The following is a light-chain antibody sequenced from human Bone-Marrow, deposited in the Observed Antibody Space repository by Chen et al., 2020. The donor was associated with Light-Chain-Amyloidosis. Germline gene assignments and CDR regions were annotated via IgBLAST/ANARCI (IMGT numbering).Light chain of an antibody. CDR2: RDT. V-gene: IGLV3-25*03. CDR1: DLPTKY. J-gene: IGLJ2*01. Sequence: SYGLTQPPSVSVSPGQTARIPCSGDDLPTKYAYWYQQTPGQAPVLVIHRDTERPSGISERFSGSSSGTTATLTISGVQAEDEADYHCQSADSSGTYEVIFGGGTKLTVL. CDR3: QSADSSGTYEVI.